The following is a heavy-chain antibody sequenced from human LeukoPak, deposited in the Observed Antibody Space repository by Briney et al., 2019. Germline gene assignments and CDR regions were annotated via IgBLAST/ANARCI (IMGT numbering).Heavy chain of an antibody. CDR2: ISSSSSYI. J-gene: IGHJ4*02. CDR3: ARGPPRDSSGYFNY. V-gene: IGHV3-21*01. CDR1: GFTFSSYS. D-gene: IGHD3-22*01. Sequence: PGGSLRLSCAASGFTFSSYSMNWVRQAPGKGLEWVSSISSSSSYIYYADSVKGRFTISRDNAKNSLYLQMNSLRAEDTAVYYCARGPPRDSSGYFNYWGQGTLVTVSS.